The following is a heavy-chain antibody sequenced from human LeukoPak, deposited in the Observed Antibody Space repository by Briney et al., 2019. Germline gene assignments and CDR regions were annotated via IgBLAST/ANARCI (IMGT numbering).Heavy chain of an antibody. J-gene: IGHJ6*02. CDR2: IYYIGSP. V-gene: IGHV4-59*01. CDR1: GGAINIYH. CDR3: ARGKRAYDSYGMDV. Sequence: SETLSLTCTVSGGAINIYHWTWIRQPPGKGLEWIASIYYIGSPKYNPSLESRVTISVDTSKNQFSLKVNSLTAADTAVYYCARGKRAYDSYGMDVRGQGTTVTVSS.